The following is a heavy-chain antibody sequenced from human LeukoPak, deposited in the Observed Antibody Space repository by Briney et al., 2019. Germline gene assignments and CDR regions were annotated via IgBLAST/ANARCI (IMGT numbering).Heavy chain of an antibody. CDR1: GFTFSSYA. CDR3: ARAGVGDHSWLDP. CDR2: IISSGSSI. V-gene: IGHV3-21*01. D-gene: IGHD1-26*01. J-gene: IGHJ5*02. Sequence: GGSLRLSCAASGFTFSSYAMSWVRQAPGKGLEWVSCIISSGSSIYYADSVKGRFTVSRDNAKNSLYLQMDSLRAEDTAVYYCARAGVGDHSWLDPWGQGTLVTVSS.